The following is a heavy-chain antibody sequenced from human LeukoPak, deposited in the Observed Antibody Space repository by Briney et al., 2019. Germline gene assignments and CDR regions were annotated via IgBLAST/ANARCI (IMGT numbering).Heavy chain of an antibody. CDR2: ISSSSYI. CDR3: AREISPKYYYYSSGYSL. D-gene: IGHD3-22*01. CDR1: GFTISSYS. Sequence: GGSLRLSCAASGFTISSYSINWVRQAPGKGLEWVSSISSSSYIYYADSVKSRFTISRDNAKNSLYLQMNSLRAEDTAVYYCAREISPKYYYYSSGYSLWGQGTLVTVSS. J-gene: IGHJ4*02. V-gene: IGHV3-21*01.